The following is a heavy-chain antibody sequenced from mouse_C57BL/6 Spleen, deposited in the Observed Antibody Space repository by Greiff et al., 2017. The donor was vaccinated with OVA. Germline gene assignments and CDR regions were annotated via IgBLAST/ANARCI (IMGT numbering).Heavy chain of an antibody. J-gene: IGHJ2*01. Sequence: QVQLKESGAELVKPGASVKLSCKASGYTFTSYWMHWVKQRPGQGLEWIGMIHPNSGSTNYNEKFKSKATLTVDKSSSTAYMQLSSLTSEDSAVYYCARGGFITTVVVFDYWGQGTTLTVSS. CDR2: IHPNSGST. CDR1: GYTFTSYW. V-gene: IGHV1-64*01. CDR3: ARGGFITTVVVFDY. D-gene: IGHD1-1*01.